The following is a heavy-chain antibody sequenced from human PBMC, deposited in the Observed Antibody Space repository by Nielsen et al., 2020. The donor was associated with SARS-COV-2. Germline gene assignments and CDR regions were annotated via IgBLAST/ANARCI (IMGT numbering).Heavy chain of an antibody. V-gene: IGHV5-10-1*01. D-gene: IGHD6-13*01. J-gene: IGHJ6*02. CDR2: IDPSDSYT. CDR3: ARQSMAAAGTGSKSYYYYGMDV. Sequence: PREGLEWMGRIDPSDSYTNYSPSFQGHVTISADKSISTAYLQWSSLKASDTAMYYCARQSMAAAGTGSKSYYYYGMDVWGQGTTVTVSS.